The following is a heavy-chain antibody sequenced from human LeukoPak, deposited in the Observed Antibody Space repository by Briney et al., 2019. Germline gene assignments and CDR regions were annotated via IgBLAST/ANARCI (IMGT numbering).Heavy chain of an antibody. CDR2: IKQDGSEK. CDR1: GFSFSTYW. D-gene: IGHD3-3*01. J-gene: IGHJ4*02. Sequence: PGGSLRLSCAASGFSFSTYWMNWVRQAPGKGLEWVANIKQDGSEKYYVDSVEGRFTVSRDNAKNSLYLQMNNLRAEDTAVYYCARGTLPFTVFGVLIGGQGTLVTVSS. CDR3: ARGTLPFTVFGVLI. V-gene: IGHV3-7*01.